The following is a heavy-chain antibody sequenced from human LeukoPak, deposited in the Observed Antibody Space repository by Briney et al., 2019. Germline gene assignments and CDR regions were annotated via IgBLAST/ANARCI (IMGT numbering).Heavy chain of an antibody. V-gene: IGHV4-34*01. D-gene: IGHD6-13*01. Sequence: SETLSLTCAVYGGSFSGYYWSWIRQPPGKGLEWIGEINHSGSTNYNPSLKSRVTISVDTSKNQSSLKLSSVTAADTAVYYCARAYRIAAAGNLGYWGQGTLVTVSS. CDR3: ARAYRIAAAGNLGY. CDR1: GGSFSGYY. CDR2: INHSGST. J-gene: IGHJ4*02.